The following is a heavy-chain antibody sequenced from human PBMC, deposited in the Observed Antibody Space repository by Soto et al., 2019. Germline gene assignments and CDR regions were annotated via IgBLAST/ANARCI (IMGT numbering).Heavy chain of an antibody. V-gene: IGHV3-23*01. J-gene: IGHJ6*01. D-gene: IGHD6-13*01. CDR1: GFTFSSYA. CDR3: AKDKLRAGGTYYYYYYGVDV. Sequence: SLRLSCASSGFTFSSYAMSWVRQAPGKGLEWVLGISGSGGGSYYADSVKGLFTISRDNSKNTLYLKMNSLRAEDTAVYYCAKDKLRAGGTYYYYYYGVDVWGQGTTVPVSS. CDR2: ISGSGGGS.